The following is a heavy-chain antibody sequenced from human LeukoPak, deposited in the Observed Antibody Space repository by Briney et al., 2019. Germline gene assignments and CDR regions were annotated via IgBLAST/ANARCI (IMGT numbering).Heavy chain of an antibody. CDR3: ARDLTGDSRGDDAFDI. J-gene: IGHJ3*02. D-gene: IGHD7-27*01. CDR1: GFIFRSYW. CDR2: IKQDGSEM. V-gene: IGHV3-7*01. Sequence: GGSLRLSCTASGFIFRSYWMSWVRQAPGMGLEWVANIKQDGSEMYYVDSVEGRFTISRDNAKNSVFLQMNSLTAEDTALYYCARDLTGDSRGDDAFDIWGQGTMVTVPS.